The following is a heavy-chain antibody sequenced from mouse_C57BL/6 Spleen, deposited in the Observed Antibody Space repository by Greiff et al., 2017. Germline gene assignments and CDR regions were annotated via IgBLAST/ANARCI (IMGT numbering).Heavy chain of an antibody. Sequence: QVQLQQSGAELARPGASVKLSCKASGYTFTSYGISWVKQRTGQGLEWIGEIYPRSGNTYYNEKFKGKATLTADKSSSTAYMELRSLTSEDSAVYFGARYTAVVAPCFDYWGQGTTLTVSS. D-gene: IGHD1-1*01. V-gene: IGHV1-81*01. CDR3: ARYTAVVAPCFDY. J-gene: IGHJ2*01. CDR2: IYPRSGNT. CDR1: GYTFTSYG.